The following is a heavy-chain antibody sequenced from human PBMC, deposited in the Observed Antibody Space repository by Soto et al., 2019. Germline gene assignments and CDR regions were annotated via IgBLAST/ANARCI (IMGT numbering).Heavy chain of an antibody. V-gene: IGHV3-53*01. CDR3: ATAFCTDGSSCGFDY. CDR2: LYSDGST. D-gene: IGHD2-8*01. J-gene: IGHJ4*02. Sequence: EVQLVESGGGLIQPGGSLRLSCAASGFTVSNNYMSWVRQAPGKGLESVSVLYSDGSTNYADSVKGRFTSSRDIPKNTLNLQVNSLSVEDTDLYFCATAFCTDGSSCGFDYWGQGTLVTVSS. CDR1: GFTVSNNY.